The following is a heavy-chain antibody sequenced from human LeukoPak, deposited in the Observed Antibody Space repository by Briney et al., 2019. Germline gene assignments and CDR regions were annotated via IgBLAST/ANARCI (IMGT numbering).Heavy chain of an antibody. J-gene: IGHJ4*02. Sequence: SQTLSLTCTVSGGSISSGSYYWSWIRQPAGKGLGWIGRIYTSGSTNYNPSLKSRVTISVDTSKNQFSLKLSSVTAADTAVYYCARASYYYDSTDYWGQGTLVTVSS. V-gene: IGHV4-61*02. CDR2: IYTSGST. CDR1: GGSISSGSYY. CDR3: ARASYYYDSTDY. D-gene: IGHD3-22*01.